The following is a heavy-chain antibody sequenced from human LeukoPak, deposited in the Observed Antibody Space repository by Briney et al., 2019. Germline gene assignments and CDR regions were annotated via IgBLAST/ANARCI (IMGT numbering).Heavy chain of an antibody. D-gene: IGHD3-22*01. Sequence: ASVKVSCKASGYTFTGYYMHWVRQAPGQGLEWMGWINPNSGGTNYAQKFQGRVTMTRDTSISTAYMELSRLRSDDTAVYYCARAYYYDSSGHNPLDYWGQGTLVTVFS. J-gene: IGHJ4*02. CDR2: INPNSGGT. CDR1: GYTFTGYY. CDR3: ARAYYYDSSGHNPLDY. V-gene: IGHV1-2*02.